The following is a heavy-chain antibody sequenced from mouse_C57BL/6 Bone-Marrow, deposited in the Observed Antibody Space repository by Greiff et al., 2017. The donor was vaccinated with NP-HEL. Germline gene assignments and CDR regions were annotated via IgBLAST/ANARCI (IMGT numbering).Heavy chain of an antibody. D-gene: IGHD4-1*01. J-gene: IGHJ1*03. CDR1: GYTFTSYW. CDR3: ARDNWDRYFDV. Sequence: VQLQQSGAELAKPGASVKLSCKASGYTFTSYWMHWVKQRPGQGLEWIGYINPSSGYTKYNQKFKDKATLTADKSSSTAYMQLSSRTYEDSAVYYCARDNWDRYFDVWGTGTTVTVSS. V-gene: IGHV1-7*01. CDR2: INPSSGYT.